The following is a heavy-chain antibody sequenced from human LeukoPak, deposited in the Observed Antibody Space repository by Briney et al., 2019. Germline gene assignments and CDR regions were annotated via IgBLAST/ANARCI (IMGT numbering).Heavy chain of an antibody. D-gene: IGHD6-6*01. J-gene: IGHJ3*02. CDR3: ARGVRSIAARKSAFDI. Sequence: SETLSLTCTVSGGSISSYYWSWIRQPPGKGLEWIGYIYYSGSTNYNPSLKSRVTISVGTSKNQFSLKLSSVTAADTAVYYCARGVRSIAARKSAFDIWGQGTMVTVSS. CDR1: GGSISSYY. V-gene: IGHV4-59*01. CDR2: IYYSGST.